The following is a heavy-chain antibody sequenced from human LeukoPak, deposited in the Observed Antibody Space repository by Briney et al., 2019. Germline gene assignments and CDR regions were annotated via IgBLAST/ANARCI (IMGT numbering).Heavy chain of an antibody. CDR3: AREGGFYRPLDY. CDR1: GGSISSYY. CDR2: VHLDGRT. V-gene: IGHV4-59*12. J-gene: IGHJ4*02. D-gene: IGHD3-3*01. Sequence: SETLSLTCTVSGGSISSYYWSWVRQPPGKGLEWIGEVHLDGRTNYNPSLKSRLIMSVDLPENHISLKLTSVTAADTAVYYCAREGGFYRPLDYSGQGTLATVSS.